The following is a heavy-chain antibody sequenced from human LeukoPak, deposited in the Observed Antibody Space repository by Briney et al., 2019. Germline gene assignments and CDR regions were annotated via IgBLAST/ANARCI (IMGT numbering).Heavy chain of an antibody. V-gene: IGHV3-30*02. D-gene: IGHD2-2*02. CDR1: GFTFSSYG. CDR3: AKSGTGYCSSTSCYTWFDY. J-gene: IGHJ4*02. Sequence: SGGSLRLSCAASGFTFSSYGMHWVRQAPGKGLEWVAFIRYDGSNKYYADSVKGRFTISRDNSKNTLYLQMNSLRAEDTAVYYCAKSGTGYCSSTSCYTWFDYWGQGTLVTVSS. CDR2: IRYDGSNK.